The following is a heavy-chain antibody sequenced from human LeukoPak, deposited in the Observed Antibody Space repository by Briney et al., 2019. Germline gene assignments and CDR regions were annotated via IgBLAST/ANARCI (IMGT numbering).Heavy chain of an antibody. V-gene: IGHV3-30*02. Sequence: GGSLRLSCAASGFTSITYGVHWVRQVPGMGLEWLAFIHYDGSKNYYADSVKGRFTISRDNSKNTLYLQMSSLRPEDTAVYYCAKAHTASLSRGYLDYWGQGTLVTVSS. CDR3: AKAHTASLSRGYLDY. D-gene: IGHD3-16*01. CDR1: GFTSITYG. CDR2: IHYDGSKN. J-gene: IGHJ4*02.